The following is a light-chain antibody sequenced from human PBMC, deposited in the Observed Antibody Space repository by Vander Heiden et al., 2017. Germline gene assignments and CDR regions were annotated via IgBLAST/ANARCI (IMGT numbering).Light chain of an antibody. Sequence: DIQMTQSPSTLSASVGDRVPITCRASQSISSWLAWYQQKPGKAPKLLFYKASSLESGVPSRFSGSGSGTEFTLTISSLQPDDFATYYCQQYNSYSRTFGQGTKVEIK. CDR3: QQYNSYSRT. J-gene: IGKJ1*01. V-gene: IGKV1-5*03. CDR2: KAS. CDR1: QSISSW.